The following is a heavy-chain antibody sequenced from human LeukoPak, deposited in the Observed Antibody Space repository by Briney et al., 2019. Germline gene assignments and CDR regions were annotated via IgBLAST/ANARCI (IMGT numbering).Heavy chain of an antibody. CDR1: GGSLSSSSYY. V-gene: IGHV4-39*07. Sequence: SETLSLTCTVSGGSLSSSSYYWGWIRQPPGKGLEWIGSIYYSGSTYYNPSLKSRVTISVDTSKNQFSLKLSSVTAADTAVYYCARDTSVGNWFDPWGQGTLVTVSS. D-gene: IGHD1-26*01. J-gene: IGHJ5*02. CDR2: IYYSGST. CDR3: ARDTSVGNWFDP.